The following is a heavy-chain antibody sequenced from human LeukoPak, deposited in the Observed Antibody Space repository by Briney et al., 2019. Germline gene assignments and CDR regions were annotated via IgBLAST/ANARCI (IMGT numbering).Heavy chain of an antibody. J-gene: IGHJ4*02. CDR1: GGSISSYY. V-gene: IGHV4-59*08. CDR3: ARHGGYYTHPWQD. CDR2: IYYSGST. D-gene: IGHD3-3*01. Sequence: SETLSLTCTVSGGSISSYYWSWIRQPPGKGLEWIGYIYYSGSTNYNPSLKSRVTISVDTSKNQFSLKLSSVTAADTAVYYCARHGGYYTHPWQDWGQGTLVTVSS.